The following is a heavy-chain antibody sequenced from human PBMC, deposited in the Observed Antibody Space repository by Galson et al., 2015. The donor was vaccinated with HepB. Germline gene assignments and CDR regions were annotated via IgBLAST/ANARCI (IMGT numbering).Heavy chain of an antibody. D-gene: IGHD3-3*01. Sequence: SVKVSCKASGYTFTSYDINWVRQATGQGLEWMGWMNPNSGNTGYAQKFQGRVTMTRNTSISTAYMELSSLRSEDTAVYYCARGPRITIFGARRYYYYMDVWGKGTTVTVSS. CDR2: MNPNSGNT. CDR3: ARGPRITIFGARRYYYYMDV. J-gene: IGHJ6*03. V-gene: IGHV1-8*01. CDR1: GYTFTSYD.